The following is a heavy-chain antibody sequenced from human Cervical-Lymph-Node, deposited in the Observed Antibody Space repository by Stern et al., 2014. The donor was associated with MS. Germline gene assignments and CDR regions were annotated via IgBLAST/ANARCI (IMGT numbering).Heavy chain of an antibody. D-gene: IGHD4-11*01. CDR2: VYYSGIT. V-gene: IGHV4-39*01. J-gene: IGHJ2*01. Sequence: VQLEESGPGLVKPSETLSLTCTVSGGSITNRDYWGWIRQPPGKGLEWIGSVYYSGITYYRPSLKSRAAISIDTSRNQFFLRLISVTATDTAVYFCARGVTAVTNYVPNWCFDLWGRGTLVTVSS. CDR1: GGSITNRDY. CDR3: ARGVTAVTNYVPNWCFDL.